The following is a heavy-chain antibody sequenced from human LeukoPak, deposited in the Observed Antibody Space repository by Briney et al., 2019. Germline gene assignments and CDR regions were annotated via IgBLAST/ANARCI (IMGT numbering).Heavy chain of an antibody. D-gene: IGHD6-19*01. J-gene: IGHJ4*02. CDR1: GITFDDYA. Sequence: GGSLRLSCAASGITFDDYAMHWVRQAPGKGLEWVSGISWNSGTIGYADSVKGRFTISRDNAKNSLNLQMNSLRAEDTALYFCVKAPGIAVAGTLDYWGQGTLVAVSS. V-gene: IGHV3-9*01. CDR3: VKAPGIAVAGTLDY. CDR2: ISWNSGTI.